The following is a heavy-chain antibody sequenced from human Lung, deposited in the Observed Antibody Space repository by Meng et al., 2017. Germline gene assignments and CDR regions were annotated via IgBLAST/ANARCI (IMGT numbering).Heavy chain of an antibody. Sequence: QVQLQESGSGLVKPSGTLSLTCAVSGGSISSSNWWSWVGQPPGTGLEWIGEIYHSGSTNYNPSLKSRVTISVDKSKNRFSLSLSAVTAADTAVYYCAREIEGYYDSSGYSYYFDYWGQGTLVTVSS. J-gene: IGHJ4*02. CDR1: GGSISSSNW. V-gene: IGHV4-4*02. CDR3: AREIEGYYDSSGYSYYFDY. CDR2: IYHSGST. D-gene: IGHD3-22*01.